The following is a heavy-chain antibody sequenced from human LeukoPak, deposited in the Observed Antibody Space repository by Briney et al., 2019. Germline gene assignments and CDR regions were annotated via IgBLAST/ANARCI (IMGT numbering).Heavy chain of an antibody. CDR2: IYPGDSDT. V-gene: IGHV5-51*01. J-gene: IGHJ4*02. D-gene: IGHD2-2*01. CDR1: GSIFTTYW. CDR3: ARRQGCSSTSCPPDY. Sequence: GESLKISGRCSGSIFTTYWIGWVRQLPGKGLEWMGIIYPGDSDTRYTPSFQGQVTMSADKSINTAYQQWSSLKASDTAMYYCARRQGCSSTSCPPDYWGQGTLVTVST.